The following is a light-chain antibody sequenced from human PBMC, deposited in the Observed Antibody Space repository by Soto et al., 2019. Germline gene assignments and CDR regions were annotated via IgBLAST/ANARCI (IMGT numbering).Light chain of an antibody. V-gene: IGLV2-14*01. CDR2: DVS. CDR3: SSYTGGSTYV. J-gene: IGLJ1*01. CDR1: SNDIGGYKY. Sequence: QSALTQPASVSGSPVQSITISCTGTSNDIGGYKYVSWYQQHPGKAPKLLIYDVSNRPSGVSNRFSGSKSGNTATLTISGLQGEDEAEYYCSSYTGGSTYVFGTGTKLTVL.